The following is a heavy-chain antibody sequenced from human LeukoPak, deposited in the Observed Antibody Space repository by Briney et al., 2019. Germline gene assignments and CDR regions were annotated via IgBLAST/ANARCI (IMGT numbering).Heavy chain of an antibody. Sequence: ASVKVSCKASGYSFNNHGLSWVRQAPGQGLEWVGWVGAGNGDTHYAQKLQGRVTMTTDTSTNTAYMDLRSLRSDGTAVYYCARASSPYNWYFDLWGRGTLVTVSS. CDR1: GYSFNNHG. CDR3: ARASSPYNWYFDL. V-gene: IGHV1-18*01. J-gene: IGHJ2*01. CDR2: VGAGNGDT. D-gene: IGHD4-11*01.